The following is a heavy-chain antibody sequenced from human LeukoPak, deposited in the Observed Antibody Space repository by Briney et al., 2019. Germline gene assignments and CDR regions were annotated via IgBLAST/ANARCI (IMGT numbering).Heavy chain of an antibody. J-gene: IGHJ4*02. V-gene: IGHV3-15*04. CDR3: AKYDTSVNFDY. CDR1: GFTFTNAW. CDR2: IESNPDGGTT. D-gene: IGHD3-22*01. Sequence: GGSLRLSCVASGFTFTNAWMSWVRQAPGKGLEWVGHIESNPDGGTTDYTAPLKGRFIISIDDSKHTLYLQMNSLKTDDTAVYFCAKYDTSVNFDYWGQGTLVTVSS.